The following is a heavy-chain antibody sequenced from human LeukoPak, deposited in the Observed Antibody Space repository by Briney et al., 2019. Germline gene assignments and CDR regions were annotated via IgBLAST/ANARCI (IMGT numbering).Heavy chain of an antibody. CDR2: ISAYSDNT. V-gene: IGHV1-18*01. Sequence: ASVKVSCKPSGYTFTNHGLSWVRQAPGQGLEWMGWISAYSDNTKNAEKFQGRDTMTTDTSTSTAYMELRSLRSDDTAVYYCARILDYFGSGSYYAFDSWGQGTLVTVSS. J-gene: IGHJ4*02. CDR3: ARILDYFGSGSYYAFDS. D-gene: IGHD3-10*01. CDR1: GYTFTNHG.